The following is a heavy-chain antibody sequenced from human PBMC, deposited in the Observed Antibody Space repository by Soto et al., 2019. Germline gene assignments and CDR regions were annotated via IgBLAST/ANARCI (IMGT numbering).Heavy chain of an antibody. D-gene: IGHD4-4*01. Sequence: EASVKVSCKASGYTFTSYGISWVRQAPGQGLEWMGWISAYSGNTNYAQKLQGRVTMTTDTSTSTAYMELRSLRSDDTAVYYCARELIRPYSNYGWFDPWGQGTLVTVSS. CDR3: ARELIRPYSNYGWFDP. CDR1: GYTFTSYG. J-gene: IGHJ5*02. CDR2: ISAYSGNT. V-gene: IGHV1-18*04.